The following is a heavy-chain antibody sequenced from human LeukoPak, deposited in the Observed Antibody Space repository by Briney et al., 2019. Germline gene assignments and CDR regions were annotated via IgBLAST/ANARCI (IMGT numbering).Heavy chain of an antibody. D-gene: IGHD6-13*01. V-gene: IGHV3-21*01. CDR1: GFTFSSYS. CDR3: ANGQQLVPRLG. CDR2: ISSSSSYI. J-gene: IGHJ4*02. Sequence: GGSLRLSCAASGFTFSSYSMNWVRQAPGKGLEWVSSISSSSSYIYYADSVKGRFTISRDNSKNTLYLQMNSLRAEDTAVYYCANGQQLVPRLGWGQGTLVTVSS.